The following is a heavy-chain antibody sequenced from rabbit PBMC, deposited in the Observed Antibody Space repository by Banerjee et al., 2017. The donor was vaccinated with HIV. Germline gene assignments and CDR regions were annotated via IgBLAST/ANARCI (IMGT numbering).Heavy chain of an antibody. CDR2: VYAGSSGST. CDR3: ARDYVVGGYGYYFDL. J-gene: IGHJ4*01. D-gene: IGHD6-1*01. CDR1: GFDFSSSWH. V-gene: IGHV1S40*01. Sequence: QSLEESGGDLVQPEGSLTLTCKASGFDFSSSWHMCWVRQAPGKGLEWIACVYAGSSGSTYYASWAKGRFTISKTSSTTVTLQMTSLTAADTATYFCARDYVVGGYGYYFDLWGPGTLVTVS.